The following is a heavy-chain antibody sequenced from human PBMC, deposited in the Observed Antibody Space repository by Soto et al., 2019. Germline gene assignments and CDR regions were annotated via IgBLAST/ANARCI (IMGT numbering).Heavy chain of an antibody. CDR1: GGSISSGDYY. D-gene: IGHD3-22*01. Sequence: ASETLSLTCTVSGGSISSGDYYWSWIRQPPGKGLEWIGYIYYSGSTYYNPSLKSRVTISVDTSKNQFSLKLSSVTAADTAVYYCARGGTYYYDSSGYPNWFDPWGQGTLVTVSS. CDR3: ARGGTYYYDSSGYPNWFDP. V-gene: IGHV4-30-4*01. J-gene: IGHJ5*02. CDR2: IYYSGST.